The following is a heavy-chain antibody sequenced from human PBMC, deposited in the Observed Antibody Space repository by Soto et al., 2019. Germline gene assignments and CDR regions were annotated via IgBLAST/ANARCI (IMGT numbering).Heavy chain of an antibody. CDR2: ISYDGSNK. V-gene: IGHV3-30-3*01. D-gene: IGHD5-12*01. CDR3: ARVVEWLRFRFFWDYGMDV. CDR1: GFTFSSYA. Sequence: ESGGGVVQPGRSLRLSCAASGFTFSSYAMHWVRQAPGKGLEWVAVISYDGSNKYYADSVKGRFTISRDNSKNTLYLQMNSLRAEDTAVYYCARVVEWLRFRFFWDYGMDVWGQGTTVTVSS. J-gene: IGHJ6*02.